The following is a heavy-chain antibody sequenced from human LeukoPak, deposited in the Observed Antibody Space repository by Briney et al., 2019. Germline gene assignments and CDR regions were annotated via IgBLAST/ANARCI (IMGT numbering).Heavy chain of an antibody. D-gene: IGHD3-10*01. CDR2: IYDSGST. CDR3: ARDVYYGSGKDYYYYYMDV. V-gene: IGHV4-59*12. CDR1: GGSISSYY. J-gene: IGHJ6*03. Sequence: PLETLSLTCTVSGGSISSYYWSWIRQPPGKGLEWIGYIYDSGSTNCNPSLKSRVTISVDTSKNQFSLKLSSVTAADTAVYYCARDVYYGSGKDYYYYYMDVWGKGTTVTVSS.